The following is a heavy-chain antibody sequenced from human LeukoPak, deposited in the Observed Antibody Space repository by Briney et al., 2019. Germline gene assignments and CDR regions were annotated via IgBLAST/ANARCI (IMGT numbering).Heavy chain of an antibody. Sequence: PGGSLRLSCAGSGFTFSSHWMSWVRQAPGKGLQWVASIKQDGSEKHYVDSVRGRFTISRDNAENSLYRQMNSLRAEDTAVYYCARLLGMVTTYDIWGQGTMVTVSS. V-gene: IGHV3-7*04. J-gene: IGHJ3*02. CDR1: GFTFSSHW. CDR2: IKQDGSEK. D-gene: IGHD5-24*01. CDR3: ARLLGMVTTYDI.